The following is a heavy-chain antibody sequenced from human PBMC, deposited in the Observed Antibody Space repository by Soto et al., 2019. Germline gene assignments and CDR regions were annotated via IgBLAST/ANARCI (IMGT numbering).Heavy chain of an antibody. J-gene: IGHJ3*02. CDR1: GGTFSSYA. D-gene: IGHD2-2*01. Sequence: QVQLVQSGAEVKKPGSSVKVSCKASGGTFSSYAISWVRQAPGQGLEWMGGIIPIFGTANYAKKFQGRVTITADESTSTAYMELSSLRSEDTAVYYCARWVRVPAALDDAFDIWGQGTMVTVSS. CDR2: IIPIFGTA. V-gene: IGHV1-69*01. CDR3: ARWVRVPAALDDAFDI.